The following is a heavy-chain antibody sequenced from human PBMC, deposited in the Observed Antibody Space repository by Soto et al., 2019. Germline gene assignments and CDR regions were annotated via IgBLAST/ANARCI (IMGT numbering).Heavy chain of an antibody. J-gene: IGHJ6*02. CDR1: GGSISSYY. CDR3: ARVGMGYYYYGMDV. CDR2: IYYSGST. D-gene: IGHD1-26*01. V-gene: IGHV4-59*01. Sequence: SETLSLTCTVSGGSISSYYWSWIRQPPGKGLEWIGYIYYSGSTNYNPSLKSRVTISVDTSKNQFSLKLSSVTAADTAVYYCARVGMGYYYYGMDVWGQGTTVTVSS.